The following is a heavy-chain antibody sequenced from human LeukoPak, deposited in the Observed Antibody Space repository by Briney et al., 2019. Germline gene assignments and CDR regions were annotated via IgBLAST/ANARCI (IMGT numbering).Heavy chain of an antibody. CDR3: ARDRGSGWYYYMDV. CDR1: GGSISSYY. Sequence: SETLSLTCTVSGGSISSYYWSWIRQPAGKGLEWIGRIYTSGSTNYNPSLKSRVTMSVDTSKNQFSPKLSSVTAADTAVYYCARDRGSGWYYYMDVWGKGTTVTISS. D-gene: IGHD6-19*01. J-gene: IGHJ6*03. V-gene: IGHV4-4*07. CDR2: IYTSGST.